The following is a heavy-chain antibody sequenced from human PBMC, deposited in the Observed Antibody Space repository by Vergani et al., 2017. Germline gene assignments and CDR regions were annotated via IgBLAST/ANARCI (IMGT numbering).Heavy chain of an antibody. CDR1: GGTFSSYA. J-gene: IGHJ6*03. CDR2: IIPIFGTA. V-gene: IGHV1-69*01. D-gene: IGHD3-22*01. CDR3: GRGRYYDSRGYPRGDDYYYMDV. Sequence: QVQLVQSGAEVKKPGSSVKVSCKASGGTFSSYAISWVRQAPGQGLEWMGGIIPIFGTANYAQKFQGRVTITADESTSTADMELSRLRSEDTAVYDCGRGRYYDSRGYPRGDDYYYMDVWGKGTTVTVSS.